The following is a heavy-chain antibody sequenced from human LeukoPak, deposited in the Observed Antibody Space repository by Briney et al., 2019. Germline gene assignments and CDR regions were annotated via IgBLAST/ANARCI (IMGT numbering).Heavy chain of an antibody. J-gene: IGHJ3*02. CDR1: GGSISTYY. V-gene: IGHV4-59*08. D-gene: IGHD5-18*01. Sequence: SETLSLTCTVSGGSISTYYWRWIRQPPGKGLEWIGFIYYSGTPNYNPSLKSRVTVSVNTSKNQFSLKVTSVTAADTAVYYCARHDGYGYSDPFDIWGQGTMVTVSS. CDR2: IYYSGTP. CDR3: ARHDGYGYSDPFDI.